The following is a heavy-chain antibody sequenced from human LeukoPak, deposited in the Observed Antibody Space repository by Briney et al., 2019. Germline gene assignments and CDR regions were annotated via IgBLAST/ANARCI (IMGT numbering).Heavy chain of an antibody. V-gene: IGHV4-34*01. CDR1: GGSFSGYY. CDR3: ARDSRRYYYGSGRRWFDP. Sequence: SETLSLTCAVYGGSFSGYYWSWIRQPPGKGLEWLGEINHSGSTNYNPSLKSRVTISVDTSKNQFSLKLSSVTAADTAVYYCARDSRRYYYGSGRRWFDPWGQGTLVTVSS. J-gene: IGHJ5*02. D-gene: IGHD3-10*01. CDR2: INHSGST.